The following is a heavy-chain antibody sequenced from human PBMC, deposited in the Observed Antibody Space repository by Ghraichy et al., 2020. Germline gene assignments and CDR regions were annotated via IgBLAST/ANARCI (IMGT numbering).Heavy chain of an antibody. CDR1: GGSISSYY. J-gene: IGHJ6*03. Sequence: SETLSLTCTVSGGSISSYYWNWIRQPPGRGLEWIGYIYYNGNTNYNPSLKSRVTISKDTSNNQFSLRLSSVTAADTAVYYCARGLNSGHYYYYYYMYVWGKGTTVTVSS. CDR2: IYYNGNT. D-gene: IGHD1-26*01. V-gene: IGHV4-59*01. CDR3: ARGLNSGHYYYYYYMYV.